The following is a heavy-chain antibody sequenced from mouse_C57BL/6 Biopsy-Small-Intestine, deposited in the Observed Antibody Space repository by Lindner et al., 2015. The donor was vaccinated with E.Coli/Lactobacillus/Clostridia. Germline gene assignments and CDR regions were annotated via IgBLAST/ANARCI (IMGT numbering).Heavy chain of an antibody. V-gene: IGHV1-9*01. CDR3: VRRPFDY. Sequence: QLQESGPELVKPGASVKLSCKATGYTFTGYWIDWVKQRPGHGLEWIGEILPGSDDTNFNEKFKGKASFTAVTSSNTAYMQLSSLTTEDSAIYFCVRRPFDYWGQGTTLTVSS. CDR1: GYTFTGYW. CDR2: ILPGSDDT. J-gene: IGHJ2*01.